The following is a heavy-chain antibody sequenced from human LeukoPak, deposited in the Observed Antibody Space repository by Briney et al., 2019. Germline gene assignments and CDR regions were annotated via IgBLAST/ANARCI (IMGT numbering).Heavy chain of an antibody. CDR1: GGSISSGGYS. V-gene: IGHV4-30-2*01. D-gene: IGHD3-3*01. Sequence: SQTLSLTCAVSGGSISSGGYSWSWIRQPPGTGLEWIGEINHSGNTNYKLSLKSRVTISVDTSKNHFSLQLSSVTAADTAAYYCARGRSYDFWSGDFPFGMDVWGQGTTVTVSS. CDR2: INHSGNT. J-gene: IGHJ6*02. CDR3: ARGRSYDFWSGDFPFGMDV.